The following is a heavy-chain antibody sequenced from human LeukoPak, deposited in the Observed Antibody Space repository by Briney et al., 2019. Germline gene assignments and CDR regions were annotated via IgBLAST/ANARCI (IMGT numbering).Heavy chain of an antibody. V-gene: IGHV4-34*01. CDR1: GGSFSGYY. CDR2: INHSGST. D-gene: IGHD2-15*01. Sequence: SETLSLTCAVYGGSFSGYYWSWIRQPPGKGLEWIGEINHSGSTNYNPSLKSRVTISVDTSKNQFSLKLGSVTAADTAVYYCASGGGPHYFDYWGQGTLVTVSS. J-gene: IGHJ4*02. CDR3: ASGGGPHYFDY.